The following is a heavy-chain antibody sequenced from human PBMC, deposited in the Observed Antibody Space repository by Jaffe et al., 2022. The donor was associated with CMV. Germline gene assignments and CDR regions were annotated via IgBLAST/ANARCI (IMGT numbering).Heavy chain of an antibody. CDR2: ISGSGGST. J-gene: IGHJ4*02. CDR3: AKDHMGYGYNWNLIDY. D-gene: IGHD1-20*01. Sequence: EVQLLESGGGLVQPGGSLRLSCAASGFTFSSYAMSWVRQAPGKGLEWVSAISGSGGSTYYADSVKGRFTISRDNSKNTLYLQMNSLRAEDTAVYYCAKDHMGYGYNWNLIDYWGQGTLVTVSS. CDR1: GFTFSSYA. V-gene: IGHV3-23*01.